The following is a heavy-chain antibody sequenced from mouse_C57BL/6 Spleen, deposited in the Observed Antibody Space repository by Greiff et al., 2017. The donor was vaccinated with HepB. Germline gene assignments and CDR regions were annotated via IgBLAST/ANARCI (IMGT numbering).Heavy chain of an antibody. J-gene: IGHJ3*01. CDR3: ARWGYGYDGDGFAD. Sequence: QVQLQQPGAELVKPGASVKLSCKASGYTFTSYWMHWVKQRPGQGLEWIGMIHPNSGSTNYNEKFKSKATLTVDKSSSTAYRQISSQTSEDSAVYYGARWGYGYDGDGFADWGQGTLVTVAA. CDR2: IHPNSGST. CDR1: GYTFTSYW. V-gene: IGHV1-64*01. D-gene: IGHD2-2*01.